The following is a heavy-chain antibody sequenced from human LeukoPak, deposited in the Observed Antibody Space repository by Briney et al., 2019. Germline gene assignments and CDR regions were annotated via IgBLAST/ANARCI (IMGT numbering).Heavy chain of an antibody. CDR1: GFTFSSYE. J-gene: IGHJ4*02. CDR3: AKGSSGYFYVYFDN. D-gene: IGHD3-22*01. Sequence: PGGSLRLSCAASGFTFSSYEMNWVRQAPGKGLEWVSYISSSGSTIYYADSVKGRFTISRDNAKNSLYLQMNSLKAEDTAIYYCAKGSSGYFYVYFDNWGQGTLVTVSS. CDR2: ISSSGSTI. V-gene: IGHV3-48*03.